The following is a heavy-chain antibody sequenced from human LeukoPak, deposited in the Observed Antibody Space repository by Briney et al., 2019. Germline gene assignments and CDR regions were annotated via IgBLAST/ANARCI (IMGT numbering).Heavy chain of an antibody. CDR3: ARRHGRCSDGSCYYPDY. CDR2: MNPNSGNT. V-gene: IGHV1-8*01. Sequence: GASVKVSCKVSGHTFTSYDINWVRQATGQGLEWMGWMNPNSGNTGYAQKFQGRVTMTRNSSITTAYMELSSLRSEDTAVYYCARRHGRCSDGSCYYPDYWGQGTLVTVSS. J-gene: IGHJ4*02. D-gene: IGHD2-15*01. CDR1: GHTFTSYD.